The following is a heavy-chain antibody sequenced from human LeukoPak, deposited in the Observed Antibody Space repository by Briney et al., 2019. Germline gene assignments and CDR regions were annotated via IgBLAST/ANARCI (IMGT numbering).Heavy chain of an antibody. CDR2: IYYRGNT. V-gene: IGHV4-39*02. Sequence: SETLSLTCSVSGGSISSTSYYWAWIRQPPGKGLEWIGSIYYRGNTYYNPSLKSRVTISVDTSKNHFSLKLTSVTEADRAIYYWPRPRVPARNCFAPWGQGTLVPVSS. J-gene: IGHJ5*02. D-gene: IGHD2-2*01. CDR1: GGSISSTSYY. CDR3: PRPRVPARNCFAP.